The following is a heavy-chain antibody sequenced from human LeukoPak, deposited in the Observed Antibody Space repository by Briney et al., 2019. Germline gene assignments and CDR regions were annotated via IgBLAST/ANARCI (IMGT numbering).Heavy chain of an antibody. CDR2: INWNGGST. CDR3: ARDTRTYYYGSGSREGAFDI. V-gene: IGHV3-20*04. J-gene: IGHJ3*02. Sequence: GGSLRLSCAASGFTFDDYGMSWVRQAPGKGLEWVSGINWNGGSTGYADSVKGRFTISRDNAKNSLYLQMNSLRAEDTALYYCARDTRTYYYGSGSREGAFDIWGQGTVVTVSS. D-gene: IGHD3-10*01. CDR1: GFTFDDYG.